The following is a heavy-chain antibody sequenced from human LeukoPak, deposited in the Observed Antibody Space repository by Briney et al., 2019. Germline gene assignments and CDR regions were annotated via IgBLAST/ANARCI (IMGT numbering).Heavy chain of an antibody. CDR1: GYTFTSYA. V-gene: IGHV7-4-1*02. CDR2: INTNTGNP. CDR3: ARDPPPWDFNRGDAFDI. D-gene: IGHD1-26*01. Sequence: ASVKVSCKASGYTFTSYAMNWVRQAPGQGLEWMGWINTNTGNPTYAQGYTGRFVFSLDTSVSTAYLQISSLKAEDTAVYYCARDPPPWDFNRGDAFDIWGQGTMVTVSS. J-gene: IGHJ3*02.